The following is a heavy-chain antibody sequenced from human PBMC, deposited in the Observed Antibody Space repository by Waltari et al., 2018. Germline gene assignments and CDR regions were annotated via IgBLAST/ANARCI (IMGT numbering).Heavy chain of an antibody. CDR3: TAGVTTL. CDR2: IRVSSAPT. D-gene: IGHD4-17*01. J-gene: IGHJ4*02. V-gene: IGHV3-21*02. CDR1: GIGFSSCS. Sequence: EVQLVDSGGGRLRPGGYLRRYRVDSGIGFSSCSMNGVRPATGKSRAWVSGIRVSSAPTDSAASEKGRFTIARDNTNKSLYLQMSSLGAEDTAVYYCTAGVTTLWGQGTLVTVSS.